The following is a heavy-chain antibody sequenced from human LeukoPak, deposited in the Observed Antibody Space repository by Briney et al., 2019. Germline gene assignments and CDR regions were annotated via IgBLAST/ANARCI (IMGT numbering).Heavy chain of an antibody. CDR1: ESIVSGNY. Sequence: RSGGSLRLSCAASESIVSGNYMTWVRQAPGKGLEWLSVIYTGGGTYYADSVKGRFTISRDTSKTTVYLQMNSLRGDDTAIYYCAHYDLWSGHALDIWGQGTMVTVSS. CDR3: AHYDLWSGHALDI. V-gene: IGHV3-66*01. J-gene: IGHJ3*02. D-gene: IGHD3-3*01. CDR2: IYTGGGT.